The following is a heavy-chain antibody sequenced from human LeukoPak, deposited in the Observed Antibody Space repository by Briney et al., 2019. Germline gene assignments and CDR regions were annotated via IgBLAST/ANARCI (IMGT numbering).Heavy chain of an antibody. D-gene: IGHD2-21*02. CDR1: GFTFSSYS. V-gene: IGHV3-30*03. J-gene: IGHJ4*02. CDR2: ISHDGRNK. CDR3: ARVRVPSRVLLPYFDY. Sequence: GGSLRLSCAASGFTFSSYSIHWVRQAPGKGREWVAVISHDGRNKLYADSVKGRFFIYRDSSKNTVSLQLNNLTAEDTAVYYCARVRVPSRVLLPYFDYWGQGDLVTVSS.